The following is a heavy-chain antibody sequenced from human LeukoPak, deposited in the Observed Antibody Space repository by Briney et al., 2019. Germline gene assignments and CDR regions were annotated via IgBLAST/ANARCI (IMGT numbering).Heavy chain of an antibody. J-gene: IGHJ5*02. Sequence: ASVKVSCKASGYTFTSYYMHWVRQAPGQGLEWMGIINPSGGSTSYAQKFHGRVTMTRDTSTSTVYMELSSLRSEDTAVYYCARGVVVTPPRPYNWFDPWGQGTLVTVSS. CDR3: ARGVVVTPPRPYNWFDP. CDR1: GYTFTSYY. D-gene: IGHD4-23*01. V-gene: IGHV1-46*01. CDR2: INPSGGST.